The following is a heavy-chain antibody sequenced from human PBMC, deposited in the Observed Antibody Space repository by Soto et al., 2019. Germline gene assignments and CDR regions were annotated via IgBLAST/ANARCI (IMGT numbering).Heavy chain of an antibody. D-gene: IGHD4-17*01. CDR2: INPNSGGT. V-gene: IGHV1-2*04. J-gene: IGHJ6*02. Sequence: QVQLVQSGAEVKKPGASVKVSCKASGYTFTGYYMHWVRQAPGQGLEWMGWINPNSGGTNYAQKFQGWVTMTRDTSISTAYMELSRLRSDDTAVYYCARGQGMTTVTTFYYYGMDVWGQGTTVTVSS. CDR1: GYTFTGYY. CDR3: ARGQGMTTVTTFYYYGMDV.